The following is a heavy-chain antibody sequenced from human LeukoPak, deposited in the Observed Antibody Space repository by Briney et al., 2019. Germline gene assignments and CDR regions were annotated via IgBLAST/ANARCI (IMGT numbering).Heavy chain of an antibody. CDR2: IYSGGST. V-gene: IGHV3-53*01. CDR1: GFTFSSYA. J-gene: IGHJ4*02. D-gene: IGHD6-13*01. Sequence: GGSLRLSCAASGFTFSSYAMHWVRQAPGKGLEWVSVIYSGGSTYYADSVKGRFTISRDNSKNTLYLQMNSLRAEDTAVYYCARGQYSSSWYGFVDFEVPLPLDYWGQGTLVTVSS. CDR3: ARGQYSSSWYGFVDFEVPLPLDY.